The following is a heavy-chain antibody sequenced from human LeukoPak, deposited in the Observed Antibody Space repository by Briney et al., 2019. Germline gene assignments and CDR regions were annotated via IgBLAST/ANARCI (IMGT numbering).Heavy chain of an antibody. Sequence: GGSLRLSCAASGFTFSKFWMAWVRQAPGKGLEWVANIKQDGSIQYYGDSVKGRFTISRDNARNSLYLQMNSLRAEDTALYYCATSYDSSGCDWGQGTLVTVSS. CDR3: ATSYDSSGCD. D-gene: IGHD3-22*01. CDR2: IKQDGSIQ. CDR1: GFTFSKFW. J-gene: IGHJ4*02. V-gene: IGHV3-7*01.